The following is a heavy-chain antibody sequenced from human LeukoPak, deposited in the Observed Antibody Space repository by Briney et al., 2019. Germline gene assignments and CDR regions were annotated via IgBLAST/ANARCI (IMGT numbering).Heavy chain of an antibody. CDR2: IPYDGSNK. CDR1: GFTFSRNG. Sequence: GGSLRLSCAASGFTFSRNGMHWVRQAPGKGLEWVAVIPYDGSNKYYADSVKGRFTISRDNSKNTLYLQMNSLRTEDTAVYYCAKEEYYDFFDYWGQGTLVTVSS. J-gene: IGHJ4*02. V-gene: IGHV3-30*18. D-gene: IGHD3-3*01. CDR3: AKEEYYDFFDY.